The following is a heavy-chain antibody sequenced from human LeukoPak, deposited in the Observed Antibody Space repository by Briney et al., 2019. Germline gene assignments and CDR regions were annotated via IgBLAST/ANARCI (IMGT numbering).Heavy chain of an antibody. CDR1: GYTFTSYG. J-gene: IGHJ4*02. CDR2: ISAYNGNT. D-gene: IGHD2-2*01. CDR3: ARGYCSSTSCYYFDY. Sequence: ASVKVSCKASGYTFTSYGISWVRQAPGQGLEWMGWISAYNGNTNYAQKLQGRVTMTTGTSTSTAYMELRSLRSDDTAVYYCARGYCSSTSCYYFDYWGQGTLVTVSS. V-gene: IGHV1-18*01.